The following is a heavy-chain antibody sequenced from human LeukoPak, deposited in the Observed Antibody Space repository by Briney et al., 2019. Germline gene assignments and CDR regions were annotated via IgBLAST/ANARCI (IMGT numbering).Heavy chain of an antibody. D-gene: IGHD3-22*01. J-gene: IGHJ4*02. Sequence: ASETLSLTCTVSGGSISSSSYYWGWIRQPPGKGLEWIGSIYYSGSTYYNPSLKSRVTISVDTSKNQFSLKLSSVTAADTAVYYCARHGSSGYDYWGQGTLVTVSS. CDR1: GGSISSSSYY. V-gene: IGHV4-39*07. CDR3: ARHGSSGYDY. CDR2: IYYSGST.